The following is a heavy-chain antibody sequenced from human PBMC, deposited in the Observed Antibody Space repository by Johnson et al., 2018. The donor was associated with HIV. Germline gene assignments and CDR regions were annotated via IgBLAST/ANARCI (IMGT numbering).Heavy chain of an antibody. D-gene: IGHD3/OR15-3a*01. CDR2: ISYDGSNK. V-gene: IGHV3-30*18. CDR3: AKGDLDCTDDFCYVDAFDM. J-gene: IGHJ3*02. Sequence: QVQLVESGGGVVQPGRSLRLSCATSGFTFSSFGMHWVRQAPGKGLEWVAVISYDGSNKYYADSVKGRFIISRDNSKNTLYLQMNSLRSEDTGVVYCAKGDLDCTDDFCYVDAFDMWGQGTMVTVSS. CDR1: GFTFSSFG.